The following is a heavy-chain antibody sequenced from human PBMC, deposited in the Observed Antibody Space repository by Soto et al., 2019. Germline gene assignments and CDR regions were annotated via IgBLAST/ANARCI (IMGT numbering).Heavy chain of an antibody. V-gene: IGHV3-23*01. CDR2: ISGSGGST. J-gene: IGHJ4*02. CDR1: GFTFSSYA. D-gene: IGHD3-10*01. CDR3: AKLLPPGSMRQPPKAPFDY. Sequence: PGGSLRLSCAASGFTFSSYAMSWVRQAPGKGLEWVSAISGSGGSTYYADSVKGRFTISRDNSKNTLYLQMNSLRAEDTAVYYCAKLLPPGSMRQPPKAPFDYWGQGTLVTVSS.